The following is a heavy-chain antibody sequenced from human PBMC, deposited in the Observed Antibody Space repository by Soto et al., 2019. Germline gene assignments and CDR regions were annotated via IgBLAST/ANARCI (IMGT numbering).Heavy chain of an antibody. CDR2: ISAYNGNT. J-gene: IGHJ6*02. CDR1: GYTFTSYG. D-gene: IGHD6-13*01. V-gene: IGHV1-18*04. Sequence: QVQLVQSGAEVKKPGASVKVSCKASGYTFTSYGISWVRQAPGQGLEWMGWISAYNGNTNYAQKLKGRVTMTTDTTTSTAYMELRSLRSDDTAVYYCARVGYLAAAGPYYYYGMDVWGQGTTVTVSS. CDR3: ARVGYLAAAGPYYYYGMDV.